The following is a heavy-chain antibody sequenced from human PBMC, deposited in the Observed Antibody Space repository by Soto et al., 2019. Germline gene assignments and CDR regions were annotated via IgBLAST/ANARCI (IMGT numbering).Heavy chain of an antibody. J-gene: IGHJ6*02. V-gene: IGHV1-69*12. CDR3: ARDVWRDIVLVPAASDYYYGMDV. CDR1: GGTFSSYA. Sequence: QVQLVQSGAEVKKPGSSVEVSCKASGGTFSSYAISWVRQDPGQGLEWMGGIIPIFGTANYAQKFQGRVTITADESTSTAYMELSSLRSEDTAVYYCARDVWRDIVLVPAASDYYYGMDVWGQGTTVTVSS. CDR2: IIPIFGTA. D-gene: IGHD2-2*01.